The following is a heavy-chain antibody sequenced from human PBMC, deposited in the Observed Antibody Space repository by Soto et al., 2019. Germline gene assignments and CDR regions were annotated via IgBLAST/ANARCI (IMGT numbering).Heavy chain of an antibody. V-gene: IGHV5-51*01. J-gene: IGHJ5*02. D-gene: IGHD2-2*01. Sequence: GESLKISCKGSGYSFTSYWIGWVRQMPGKGLEWMGIIYPGDSDTRYSPSFQGQVTISADKSISTAYLQWSSLKASDTAMYYCARSHCSSTSCYPWFDPWGQGTLVTVSS. CDR2: IYPGDSDT. CDR1: GYSFTSYW. CDR3: ARSHCSSTSCYPWFDP.